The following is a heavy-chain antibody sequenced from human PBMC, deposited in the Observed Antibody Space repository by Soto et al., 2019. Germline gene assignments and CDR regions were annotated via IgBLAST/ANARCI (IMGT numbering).Heavy chain of an antibody. J-gene: IGHJ6*02. Sequence: ASVKVSCKASGYTFTSYGISWVRQAPGQGLEWMGWISANNGNTNYAQKIQDRVTMTTDTSTSTAYMELSSLRSEDTAVYYCSRGDIVAATIYYYAMDVWGQGNTVTVSS. CDR3: SRGDIVAATIYYYAMDV. CDR2: ISANNGNT. CDR1: GYTFTSYG. V-gene: IGHV1-18*01. D-gene: IGHD5-12*01.